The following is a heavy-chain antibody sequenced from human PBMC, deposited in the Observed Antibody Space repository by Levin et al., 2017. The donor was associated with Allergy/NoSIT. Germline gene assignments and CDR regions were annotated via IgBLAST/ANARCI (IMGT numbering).Heavy chain of an antibody. CDR3: ATAPLGATMEGSFDY. Sequence: EASVKVSCKASGYTFSSYDITWVRQAPGGGLEWMGWMNPKNGDTGYTQKFQGRVTMTRDTSTSTAYMEVSSLRSEDTAIYYCATAPLGATMEGSFDYWGQGTLVTVSS. D-gene: IGHD5-12*01. CDR1: GYTFSSYD. V-gene: IGHV1-8*01. J-gene: IGHJ4*02. CDR2: MNPKNGDT.